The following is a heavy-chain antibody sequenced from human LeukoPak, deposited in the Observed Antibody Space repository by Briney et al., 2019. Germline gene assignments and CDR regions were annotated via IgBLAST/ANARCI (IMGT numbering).Heavy chain of an antibody. Sequence: ASVKVSCKASGYTFTSNSMNWVRQATGQGLEWMGWINTNTGNPTYAQGFTGRFVFSLDTSVSTAYLQINSLKAEDTAVYYCARATPSTVTTWDFDYWGQGTLVTVSS. V-gene: IGHV7-4-1*02. J-gene: IGHJ4*02. CDR1: GYTFTSNS. D-gene: IGHD4-17*01. CDR2: INTNTGNP. CDR3: ARATPSTVTTWDFDY.